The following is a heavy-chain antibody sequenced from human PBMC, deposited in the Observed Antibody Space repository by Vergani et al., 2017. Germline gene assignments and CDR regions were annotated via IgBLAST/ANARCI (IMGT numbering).Heavy chain of an antibody. CDR3: AKDYYYDSSGHGYFDY. D-gene: IGHD3-22*01. V-gene: IGHV3-30*18. CDR2: ISYDGSNK. J-gene: IGHJ4*02. Sequence: VQLVESGGGLVQPGGSLRLSCAASGFTFSSYGMHWVRQAPGKGLEWVAVISYDGSNKYYADSVKGRFTISRDNSKNTLYLQMNSLRAEDTAVYYCAKDYYYDSSGHGYFDYWGQGTLVTVSS. CDR1: GFTFSSYG.